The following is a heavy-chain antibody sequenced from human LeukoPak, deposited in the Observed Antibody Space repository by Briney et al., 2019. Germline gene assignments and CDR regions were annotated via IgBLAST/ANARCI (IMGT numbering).Heavy chain of an antibody. J-gene: IGHJ4*02. CDR1: GFTFTTYA. CDR2: ISYDGTRK. D-gene: IGHD4-17*01. Sequence: GGSLRLSCAASGFTFTTYAMHWVRQAPGKGLEWVAAISYDGTRKFYVDSVKGRFTISRDNSKNTLFLEMLSLRPEDTAVYHCARDQRPDLGDYRPFEDWGQGTLLTVPS. CDR3: ARDQRPDLGDYRPFED. V-gene: IGHV3-30*04.